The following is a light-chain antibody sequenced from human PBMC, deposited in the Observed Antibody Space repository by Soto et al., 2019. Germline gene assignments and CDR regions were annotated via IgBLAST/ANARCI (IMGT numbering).Light chain of an antibody. CDR1: QPIGTY. J-gene: IGKJ2*01. CDR3: QQRSNWPPYT. CDR2: DAS. V-gene: IGKV3-11*01. Sequence: EIVLTQSPATLSLSPGERATLSCRASQPIGTYLAWYQQFPGQAPRLLIYDASKRASAIPARFSGSGSGTDFTLTISSLEPEDFAIYYCQQRSNWPPYTFGQGTKLEIK.